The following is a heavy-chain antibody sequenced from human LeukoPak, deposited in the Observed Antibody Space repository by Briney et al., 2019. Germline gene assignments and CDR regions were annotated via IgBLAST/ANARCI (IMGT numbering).Heavy chain of an antibody. Sequence: ASVKVSCKASGGTFSSYAISWVRQAPGQGLEWMGGIIPIFGTANYAQKFQGRVTITTDESTSTAYMELSSLRSEDTAVYYCARDSRGESYFDYWGQGTLVTVSS. V-gene: IGHV1-69*05. D-gene: IGHD3-16*01. J-gene: IGHJ4*02. CDR1: GGTFSSYA. CDR3: ARDSRGESYFDY. CDR2: IIPIFGTA.